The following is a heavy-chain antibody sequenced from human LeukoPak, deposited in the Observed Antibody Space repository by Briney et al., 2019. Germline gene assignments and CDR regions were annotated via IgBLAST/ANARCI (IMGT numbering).Heavy chain of an antibody. Sequence: GGSLRLSCAASGFTFSDYYMSWIRQAPGKGLEWVSYISSSGSTIYYADSVKGRFTISRDNAKNSLYLQMNSLRAEDTAVYYCARVEYDFWSATTGYFDYWGQGTLVTVSS. CDR1: GFTFSDYY. CDR3: ARVEYDFWSATTGYFDY. V-gene: IGHV3-11*04. J-gene: IGHJ4*02. D-gene: IGHD3-3*01. CDR2: ISSSGSTI.